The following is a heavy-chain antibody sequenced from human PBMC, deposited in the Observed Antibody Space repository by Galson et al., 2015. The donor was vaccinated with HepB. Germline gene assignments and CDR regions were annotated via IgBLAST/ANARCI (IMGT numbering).Heavy chain of an antibody. CDR2: IDYSGSN. V-gene: IGHV4-30-4*01. D-gene: IGHD2-15*01. CDR1: GYSISSGGYY. CDR3: ARQVSYCSGDSCYSVWFDP. Sequence: TLSLTCTVSGYSISSGGYYWSWIRQPPGKGLEWIGYIDYSGSNYYNSSLKSRATISVDTSKNRFSLKLKFVTAADTAVYYCARQVSYCSGDSCYSVWFDPWGQGTLVTVSS. J-gene: IGHJ5*02.